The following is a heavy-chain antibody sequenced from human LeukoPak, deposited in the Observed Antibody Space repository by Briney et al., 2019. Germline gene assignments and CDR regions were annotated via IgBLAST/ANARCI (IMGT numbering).Heavy chain of an antibody. D-gene: IGHD5-18*01. CDR2: MQSTGNS. Sequence: PSETLSLTCSVSGDSISTYHWNWIRKPPGKGLEWIGYMQSTGNSNYNPSLKNRVNIFVDMSKNQFVLNLRSVTAADTAVYYCARDKRHSYGRYFDPWGQGMLVTASS. J-gene: IGHJ4*02. V-gene: IGHV4-59*01. CDR1: GDSISTYH. CDR3: ARDKRHSYGRYFDP.